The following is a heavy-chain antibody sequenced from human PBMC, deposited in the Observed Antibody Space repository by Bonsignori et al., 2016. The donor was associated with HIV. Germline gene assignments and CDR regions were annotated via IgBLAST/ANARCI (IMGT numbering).Heavy chain of an antibody. V-gene: IGHV3-23*04. CDR1: GFTFSKYG. J-gene: IGHJ1*01. CDR2: VSGSGGST. Sequence: EVQLVESGGGLVQPGGTLRISCAASGFTFSKYGMSWVRQAPGKGLEWVSSVSGSGGSTYYADSVKGRFTISRDNSKNTLYLQMNSLRAEDTAIYYCATEGILTGYNLPFTGYF. D-gene: IGHD3-9*01. CDR3: ATEGILTGYNLPFTGYF.